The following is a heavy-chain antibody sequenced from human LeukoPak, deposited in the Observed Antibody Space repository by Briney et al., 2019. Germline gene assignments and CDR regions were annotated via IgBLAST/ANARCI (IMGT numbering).Heavy chain of an antibody. V-gene: IGHV3-13*01. J-gene: IGHJ6*03. CDR3: ARGPYCNAGSCYPRDYYYYYMDV. CDR2: VGTAGET. CDR1: GFTFSSHD. Sequence: GGSLRLSCAASGFTFSSHDMHWVRQPTGKGLEWVSTVGTAGETYYPGSVKGRFTISRENAKNSLYLQMNGLRAGDTAVYYCARGPYCNAGSCYPRDYYYYYMDVWGKGTTVTVSS. D-gene: IGHD2-15*01.